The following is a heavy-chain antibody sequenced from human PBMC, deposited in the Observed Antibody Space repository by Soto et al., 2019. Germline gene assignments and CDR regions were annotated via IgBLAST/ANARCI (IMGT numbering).Heavy chain of an antibody. CDR3: AKGEYYYDSSGPSEFDY. CDR1: GGSLSSGDYY. J-gene: IGHJ4*02. CDR2: IYYSGST. D-gene: IGHD3-22*01. V-gene: IGHV4-30-4*01. Sequence: ASETLSLTCTVSGGSLSSGDYYWSWIRQPPGKGLEWIGYIYYSGSTYYNPSLKSRVTISVDTSKNQFSLKLSSVTAADTAVYYCAKGEYYYDSSGPSEFDYWGQGTLVTVSS.